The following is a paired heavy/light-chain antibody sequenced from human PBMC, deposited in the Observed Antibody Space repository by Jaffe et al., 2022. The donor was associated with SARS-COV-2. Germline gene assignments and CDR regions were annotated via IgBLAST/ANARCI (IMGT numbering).Heavy chain of an antibody. CDR1: GFTFSGSA. Sequence: ELQLVESGGALVQPGGSLKLSCEASGFTFSGSAIHWVRQASGKGLEWVGRSASKSNHYATSYAASVNGRFTISRGDSMNTAYLRMNSLKTEDTAVYYCTVTIRDLAFDIWGRGTVVTVSA. J-gene: IGHJ3*02. D-gene: IGHD3-10*01. V-gene: IGHV3-73*02. CDR2: SASKSNHYAT. CDR3: TVTIRDLAFDI.
Light chain of an antibody. Sequence: QSALTQPASVSGSPGQSITISCTGTSNDVGSYDLVSWYQHHPGKAPKLMVYEGTKRPSGVSDRFSGSKSGNTASLTISGLQAEDEGDYYCCSYAGSFTFWLFGGGTKLTVL. CDR3: CSYAGSFTFWL. CDR1: SNDVGSYDL. J-gene: IGLJ2*01. CDR2: EGT. V-gene: IGLV2-23*03.